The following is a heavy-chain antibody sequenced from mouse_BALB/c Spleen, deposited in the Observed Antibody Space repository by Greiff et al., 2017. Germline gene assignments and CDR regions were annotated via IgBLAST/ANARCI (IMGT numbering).Heavy chain of an antibody. Sequence: VMLVESGPGLVAPSQSLSITCTVSGFSLTSYGVHWVRQPPGKGLEWLGVIWAGGSTNYNSALMSRLSISKDNSKSQVFLKMNSLQTDDTAMYYCARATTVRRPYFDVWGAGTTVTVSS. J-gene: IGHJ1*01. CDR2: IWAGGST. CDR3: ARATTVRRPYFDV. CDR1: GFSLTSYG. D-gene: IGHD1-1*01. V-gene: IGHV2-9*02.